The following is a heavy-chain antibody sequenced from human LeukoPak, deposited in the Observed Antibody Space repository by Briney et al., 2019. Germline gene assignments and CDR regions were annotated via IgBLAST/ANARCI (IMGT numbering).Heavy chain of an antibody. J-gene: IGHJ4*02. V-gene: IGHV4-39*06. D-gene: IGHD4-11*01. Sequence: PSETLSLICTVSGDSISTSNSYWGWIRQPPGKGLEWIASIYHSGSAYYNPSLKSRVTISVDASKNQCTLKLSSVTAADTAVYYCARVAVTTVTKLDYWGQGTLVIVSS. CDR1: GDSISTSNSY. CDR3: ARVAVTTVTKLDY. CDR2: IYHSGSA.